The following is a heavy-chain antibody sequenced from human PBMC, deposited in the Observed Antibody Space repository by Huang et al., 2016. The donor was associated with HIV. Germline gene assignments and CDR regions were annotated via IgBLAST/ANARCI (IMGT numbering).Heavy chain of an antibody. CDR3: ATKTAGMDI. J-gene: IGHJ6*02. V-gene: IGHV3-7*01. CDR2: IKQDETEK. CDR1: TFTFGAYW. Sequence: VESGGRSVQPGGSISLACVGSTFTFGAYWMGWVRQPPGKGIGWVANIKQDETEKYYVDSVKGRFNISRDNAKKVLFLEMDALRVEDTAIYFCATKTAGMDIWGQGTTVIVSS.